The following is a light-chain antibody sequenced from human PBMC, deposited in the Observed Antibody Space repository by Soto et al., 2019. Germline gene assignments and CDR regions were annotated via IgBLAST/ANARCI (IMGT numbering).Light chain of an antibody. J-gene: IGKJ2*01. Sequence: EVVLTQSPDTLPLSPGERATLPCRASQSVSINSVVWYQQKPGQAPRLLIYGASNRATGIPDRFSASGSGTDFTLTISRLEPEDFAMYYCQQYSSSWYTFGQGTKVEVK. CDR3: QQYSSSWYT. V-gene: IGKV3-20*01. CDR1: QSVSINS. CDR2: GAS.